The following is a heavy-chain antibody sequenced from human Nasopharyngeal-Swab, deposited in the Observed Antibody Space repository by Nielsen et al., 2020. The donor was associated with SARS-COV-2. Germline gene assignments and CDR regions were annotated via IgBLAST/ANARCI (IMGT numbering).Heavy chain of an antibody. J-gene: IGHJ3*02. V-gene: IGHV4-34*01. CDR2: INHSGST. Sequence: WIRQPPGKGLDWIGEINHSGSTKYNPSLKSRVNISVDTSKNQFSLKVSSVTAADTAVYYCARATMIVVVIGAFDIWGQGTMVTVSS. CDR3: ARATMIVVVIGAFDI. D-gene: IGHD3-22*01.